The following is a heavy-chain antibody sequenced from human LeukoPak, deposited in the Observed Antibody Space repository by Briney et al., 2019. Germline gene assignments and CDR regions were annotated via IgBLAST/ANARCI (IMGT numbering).Heavy chain of an antibody. CDR1: GGSISSGGYY. CDR2: INHSGST. Sequence: PSETLSLTCTVSGGSISSGGYYWSWIRQPPGKGLEWIGEINHSGSTNYNPSLKSRVTISVDTSKNQFSLKLSSVTAADTAVYYCARGRGYSVHWFDPWGQGTLVTVSS. J-gene: IGHJ5*02. CDR3: ARGRGYSVHWFDP. V-gene: IGHV4-39*07. D-gene: IGHD6-13*01.